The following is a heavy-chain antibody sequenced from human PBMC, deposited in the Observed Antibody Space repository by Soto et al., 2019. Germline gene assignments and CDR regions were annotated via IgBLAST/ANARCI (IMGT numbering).Heavy chain of an antibody. D-gene: IGHD4-4*01. CDR2: ISSSGSTI. J-gene: IGHJ5*02. Sequence: LRLSCAASGFTFSDYYMSWIRQAPGKGLEWVSYISSSGSTIYYADPVKGRFTISRDNAKNSLYLQMNSLRAEDTAVYYCARVLGDYSNYPNWFDPWGQGTLVTVSS. CDR1: GFTFSDYY. CDR3: ARVLGDYSNYPNWFDP. V-gene: IGHV3-11*01.